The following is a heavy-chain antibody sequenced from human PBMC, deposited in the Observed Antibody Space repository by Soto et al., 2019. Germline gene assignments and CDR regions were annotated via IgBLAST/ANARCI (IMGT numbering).Heavy chain of an antibody. CDR2: MNPNSGNT. CDR1: ASIITSFY. CDR3: ARRGCTNAVGDMLPVCNLSDS. V-gene: IGHV1-8*01. Sequence: ASSSVSCKATASIITSFYIYWVAQASEKGLGWMGWMNPNSGNTGYAQKFQGRVTMTRNTSISTAYMELSSLRSEDTAVYYCARRGCTNAVGDMLPVCNLSDSLGQRTLV. J-gene: IGHJ5*01. D-gene: IGHD2-8*01.